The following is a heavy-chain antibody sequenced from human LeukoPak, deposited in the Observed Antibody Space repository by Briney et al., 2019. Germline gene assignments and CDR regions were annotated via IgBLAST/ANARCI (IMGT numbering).Heavy chain of an antibody. D-gene: IGHD3-22*01. CDR1: RFTFSSYS. Sequence: GWALTLSCAASRFTFSSYSMNWVRQAPGKGLEWVSSISRSSSYLYYAHSVKARFTISRDNAKNSLYLQMNGLRAEDTAVYYCASVSNYYDSSGGEYYYYYYGMDVWGQGTTVTVSS. V-gene: IGHV3-21*01. J-gene: IGHJ6*02. CDR2: ISRSSSYL. CDR3: ASVSNYYDSSGGEYYYYYYGMDV.